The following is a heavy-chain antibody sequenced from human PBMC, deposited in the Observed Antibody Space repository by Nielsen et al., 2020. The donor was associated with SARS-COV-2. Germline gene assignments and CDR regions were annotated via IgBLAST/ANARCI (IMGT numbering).Heavy chain of an antibody. V-gene: IGHV1-3*01. CDR3: VSGLWSGYYYYYGMDV. D-gene: IGHD3-3*01. Sequence: ASVKVSCKASGGTFSSYAISWVRQAPGQRLEWMGWINAGNGNTKYSQKFQGRVTITRDTSASTAYMELSSLRSEDTAVYYCVSGLWSGYYYYYGMDVWGQGTTVTVSS. CDR1: GGTFSSYA. J-gene: IGHJ6*02. CDR2: INAGNGNT.